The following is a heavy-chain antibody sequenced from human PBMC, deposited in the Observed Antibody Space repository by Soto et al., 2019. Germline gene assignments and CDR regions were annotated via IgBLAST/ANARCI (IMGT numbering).Heavy chain of an antibody. CDR2: INQDGSEK. J-gene: IGHJ6*03. CDR3: ARDITYYDFWSGYPPYYYYYYMDV. D-gene: IGHD3-3*01. CDR1: GFTFSSYW. Sequence: EVQLAESGGGLVQPGGCLRLSCAASGFTFSSYWMSWVRQAPGKGLEWVANINQDGSEKYYVDSVKGRFTISRDNAKNSLYLQMKNMRAADTDVYYCARDITYYDFWSGYPPYYYYYYMDVWGKGTTVTVSS. V-gene: IGHV3-7*01.